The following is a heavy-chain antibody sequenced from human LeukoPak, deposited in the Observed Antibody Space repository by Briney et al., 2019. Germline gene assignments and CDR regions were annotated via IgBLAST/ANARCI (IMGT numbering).Heavy chain of an antibody. J-gene: IGHJ4*02. CDR3: ARRRISYGGNGL. CDR2: ISWDGGST. V-gene: IGHV3-43*01. CDR1: GFTFDGYT. D-gene: IGHD4-23*01. Sequence: GGSLRLSCAASGFTFDGYTMHWVRQAPGKGLEWVSLISWDGGSTYYADSVKGRFTISRDNSKNTLYLQMNSLRAEDTAVYYCARRRISYGGNGLWGQGTLVTVSS.